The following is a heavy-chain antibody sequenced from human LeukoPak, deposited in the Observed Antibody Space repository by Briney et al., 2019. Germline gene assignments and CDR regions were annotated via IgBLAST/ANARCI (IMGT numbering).Heavy chain of an antibody. D-gene: IGHD2-2*01. CDR3: ARGLGYCSSTSCSNAFDI. CDR1: GVSISSGGHY. V-gene: IGHV4-31*03. J-gene: IGHJ3*02. CDR2: IYYSGST. Sequence: PSETLSLTCTVSGVSISSGGHYWSWIRQHPGKGLEWIGYIYYSGSTYYNPSLKSRVTISVDTSKNQFSLKLSSVTAADTAVYYCARGLGYCSSTSCSNAFDIWGQGTMVTVSS.